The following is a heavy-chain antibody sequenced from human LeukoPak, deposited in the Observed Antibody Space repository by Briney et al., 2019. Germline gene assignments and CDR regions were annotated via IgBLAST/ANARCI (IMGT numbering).Heavy chain of an antibody. Sequence: SETLSLTCSVSGDSLNTFYWSWIRQPPGKGLEWIGSIFYSGSTYYNPSLKSRVTISVDTSKNQFSQKLSSVTAADTAVYYCARRGIYYPVDYWGQGTLVTVSS. D-gene: IGHD1-26*01. CDR3: ARRGIYYPVDY. CDR2: IFYSGST. V-gene: IGHV4-39*01. J-gene: IGHJ4*02. CDR1: GDSLNTFY.